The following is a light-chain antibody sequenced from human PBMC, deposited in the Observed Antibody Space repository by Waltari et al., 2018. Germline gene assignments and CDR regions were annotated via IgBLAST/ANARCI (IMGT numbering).Light chain of an antibody. CDR1: SSDVGSYNL. Sequence: QSALTQPASVSGSPGQSITISCTGTSSDVGSYNLVSCYQQHPGQAPKLMIYEVSTRPAGVSNRCAASKSGNTVSLTITGLQAEDEADYYCCSYAGSSTFGFGGGTKLTVL. CDR2: EVS. V-gene: IGLV2-23*02. CDR3: CSYAGSSTFG. J-gene: IGLJ3*02.